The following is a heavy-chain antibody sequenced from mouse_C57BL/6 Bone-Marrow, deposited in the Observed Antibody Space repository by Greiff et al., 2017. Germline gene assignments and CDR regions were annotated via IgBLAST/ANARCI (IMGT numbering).Heavy chain of an antibody. V-gene: IGHV14-4*01. Sequence: VQLQQSGAELVRPGASVKLSCTASGFNIKDDYMHWVKQRPEQGLEWIGWIDPENGDTEYASKFQGKATITADTASNTAYLQRSSLTSEDTAVYYCTSITTVVDAYWGQGTLVTVSA. CDR1: GFNIKDDY. J-gene: IGHJ3*01. CDR3: TSITTVVDAY. CDR2: IDPENGDT. D-gene: IGHD1-1*01.